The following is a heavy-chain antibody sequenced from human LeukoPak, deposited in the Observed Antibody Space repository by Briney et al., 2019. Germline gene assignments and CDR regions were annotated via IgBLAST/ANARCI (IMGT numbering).Heavy chain of an antibody. V-gene: IGHV4-39*01. J-gene: IGHJ4*02. Sequence: PSETLSLTCSVFGGYISTSNYYWGWIRQPPGKGLEWIGTIYYSGRTYYNPSLQSRVTISLDTSQNQLSLQVRSVTVVDTAVYYCARFFYYDASLPPYWGQGTLVTVSS. CDR1: GGYISTSNYY. CDR3: ARFFYYDASLPPY. D-gene: IGHD3-16*01. CDR2: IYYSGRT.